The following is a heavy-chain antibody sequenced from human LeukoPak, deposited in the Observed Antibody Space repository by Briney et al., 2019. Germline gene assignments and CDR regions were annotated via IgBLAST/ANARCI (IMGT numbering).Heavy chain of an antibody. D-gene: IGHD5-24*01. V-gene: IGHV3-21*01. CDR1: GFTFSSYS. CDR2: ISSSSGYI. Sequence: PGGSLRLSCAASGFTFSSYSMNWVRQAPGKGLEWVSSISSSSGYIYYADSVKGRFTISRDNAENSLYLQMNSLRAEDTAVYYCARDRSRDGYTPFDYWGQGTLVTVSS. J-gene: IGHJ4*02. CDR3: ARDRSRDGYTPFDY.